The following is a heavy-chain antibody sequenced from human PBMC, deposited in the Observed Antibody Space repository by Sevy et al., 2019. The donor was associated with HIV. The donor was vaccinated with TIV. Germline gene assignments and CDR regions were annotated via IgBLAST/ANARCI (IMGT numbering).Heavy chain of an antibody. J-gene: IGHJ4*02. CDR2: IWYDGSNK. CDR1: GFTFSSYG. V-gene: IGHV3-33*01. D-gene: IGHD3-22*01. CDR3: ARGGYYDSSGHKFDY. Sequence: GGSLRLSCAASGFTFSSYGMHWVRQAPGKGLEWVAVIWYDGSNKYYADSVKGRFTISRDNSKNTLYLQMNSLRAEDTAVYYCARGGYYDSSGHKFDYWGQGTLVTVSS.